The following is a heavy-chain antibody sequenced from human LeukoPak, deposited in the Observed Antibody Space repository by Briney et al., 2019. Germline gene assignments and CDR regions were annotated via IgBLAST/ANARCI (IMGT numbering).Heavy chain of an antibody. CDR2: INPSGGNT. V-gene: IGHV1-46*01. J-gene: IGHJ4*02. Sequence: GASVKVSCKASGYIFTSYYMHWVRQAPGQGLEWMGIINPSGGNTSYAQKFQGRVTMTRDMSTSTVYMELSSLRYEDTAVYYCARDLPRYDSSGYYYDSTFDYWGQGTLVTVSS. CDR1: GYIFTSYY. D-gene: IGHD3-22*01. CDR3: ARDLPRYDSSGYYYDSTFDY.